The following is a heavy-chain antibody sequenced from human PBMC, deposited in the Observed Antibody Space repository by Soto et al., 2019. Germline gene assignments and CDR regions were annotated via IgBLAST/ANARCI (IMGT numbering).Heavy chain of an antibody. V-gene: IGHV1-8*01. Sequence: ASVKVSCKASGYTFTSYDINWVRQATGQGLEWMGWMNPNSGNTGYAQKFQGRVTMTRNTSISTAYMELSSLRSEDTAVYYCARTSIAARRRESNWFDPWGQGTLVTVSS. CDR3: ARTSIAARRRESNWFDP. D-gene: IGHD6-6*01. J-gene: IGHJ5*02. CDR1: GYTFTSYD. CDR2: MNPNSGNT.